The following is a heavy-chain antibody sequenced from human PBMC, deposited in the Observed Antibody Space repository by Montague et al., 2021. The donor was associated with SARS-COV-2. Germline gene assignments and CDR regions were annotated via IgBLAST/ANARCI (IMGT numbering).Heavy chain of an antibody. J-gene: IGHJ4*02. Sequence: SETLSLTCSVSGASISSYDWSWIRQPPGKGLEWIAYHYSGGITGYNPSLKSRGTISVDTSKNQVSLRLKSVTAADTAVYYCAREGLVGGDYFDFWGQGTPVTVSS. CDR2: HYSGGIT. V-gene: IGHV4-4*08. CDR3: AREGLVGGDYFDF. CDR1: GASISSYD. D-gene: IGHD3-16*01.